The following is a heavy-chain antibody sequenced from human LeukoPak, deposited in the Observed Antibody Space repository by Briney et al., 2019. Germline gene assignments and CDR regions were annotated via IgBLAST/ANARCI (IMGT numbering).Heavy chain of an antibody. CDR1: GYTFTSYG. J-gene: IGHJ4*02. V-gene: IGHV1-2*04. D-gene: IGHD3-10*01. Sequence: ASVNVSCMASGYTFTSYGIRWGRQAPGQGREWMVWINPKSGGTNYAQKFQGWVTMTRQTSISPAYMELSRLRSDDTAVYYCARDRLVRMVRGDFSLGYWGQGTLVTVSS. CDR2: INPKSGGT. CDR3: ARDRLVRMVRGDFSLGY.